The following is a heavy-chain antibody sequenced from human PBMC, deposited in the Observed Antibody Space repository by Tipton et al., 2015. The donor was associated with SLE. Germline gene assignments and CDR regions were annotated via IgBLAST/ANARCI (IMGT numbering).Heavy chain of an antibody. CDR1: GFTFNNYW. J-gene: IGHJ4*02. Sequence: SLRLSCAASGFTFNNYWIHWVRQAPGKELVWVSRITADGSDTSYGDSVQGRFTISRDNAKNTVYLHMNNLGAEDTAVYHCARLFWGPSWLGYWGQGTLFTVSS. V-gene: IGHV3-74*01. CDR3: ARLFWGPSWLGY. CDR2: ITADGSDT. D-gene: IGHD3-16*01.